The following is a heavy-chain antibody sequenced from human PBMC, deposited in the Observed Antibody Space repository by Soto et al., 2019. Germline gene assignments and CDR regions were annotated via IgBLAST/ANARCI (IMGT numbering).Heavy chain of an antibody. CDR2: ISYTGHST. CDR3: ARVVYINDNYYFDS. D-gene: IGHD1-1*01. CDR1: GITFSDYV. V-gene: IGHV3-23*01. J-gene: IGHJ4*02. Sequence: GGSLRLSCVASGITFSDYVMAWVRRAPGEGLEWVSGISYTGHSTAYGDYVRGRFTISRDNFKSALYLQMHGLRAEDTVTYFCARVVYINDNYYFDSWGQGTLVTVSS.